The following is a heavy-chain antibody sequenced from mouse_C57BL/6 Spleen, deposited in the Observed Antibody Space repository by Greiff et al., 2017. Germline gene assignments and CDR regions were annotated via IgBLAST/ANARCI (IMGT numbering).Heavy chain of an antibody. Sequence: QVQLQQPGAELVKPGASVKLSCKASGYTFTSYWMQWVKQRPGQGLEWIGEIDPSDSYTNYNQKFKGKATLTVDTSSSTSYMQLSSLTSEDSAVYYFARGNYGNLYAMDYWGQGTSGTVSS. CDR1: GYTFTSYW. V-gene: IGHV1-50*01. CDR3: ARGNYGNLYAMDY. J-gene: IGHJ4*01. CDR2: IDPSDSYT. D-gene: IGHD2-1*01.